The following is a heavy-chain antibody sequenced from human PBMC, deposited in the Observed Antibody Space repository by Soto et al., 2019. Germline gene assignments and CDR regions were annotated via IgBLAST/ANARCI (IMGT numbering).Heavy chain of an antibody. V-gene: IGHV1-69*13. D-gene: IGHD6-6*01. J-gene: IGHJ4*02. Sequence: AAVKVSCKASGGTFSSYAISWVRQAPGQGLEWMGGIIPIFGTANYAQKFQGRVTITADESTSTAYMELSSLRSEDTAVYYCARDDRRSSSSGSFDYWGQGTLVTVSS. CDR1: GGTFSSYA. CDR3: ARDDRRSSSSGSFDY. CDR2: IIPIFGTA.